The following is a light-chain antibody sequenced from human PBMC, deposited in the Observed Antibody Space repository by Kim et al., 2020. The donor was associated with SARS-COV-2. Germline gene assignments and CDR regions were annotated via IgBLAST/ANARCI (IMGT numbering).Light chain of an antibody. V-gene: IGLV2-11*01. J-gene: IGLJ1*01. CDR2: DVS. CDR3: CSYAGSYV. Sequence: SPGQSVTISCTGTSSDCGGYNYVSWYQQHPGKAPKLMIYDVSKRPSGVPDRFSGSKSGNTASLTISGLQAEDEADYYCCSYAGSYVFGTGTKVTVL. CDR1: SSDCGGYNY.